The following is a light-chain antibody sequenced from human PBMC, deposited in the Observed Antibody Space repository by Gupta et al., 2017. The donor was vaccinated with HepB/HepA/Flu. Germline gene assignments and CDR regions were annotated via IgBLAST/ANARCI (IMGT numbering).Light chain of an antibody. J-gene: IGLJ1*01. CDR1: NSNVGRDN. Sequence: QSVLTQPPSASGTPGQRVTIPCSGRNSNVGRDNVYWYQQVPGAAPKLLIYNDYQRPSGIPDRFSGSKSGTSASLAISGLRSEDEAYYYCAAWDDSLSAYVFGTGTRFTVL. CDR3: AAWDDSLSAYV. CDR2: NDY. V-gene: IGLV1-47*02.